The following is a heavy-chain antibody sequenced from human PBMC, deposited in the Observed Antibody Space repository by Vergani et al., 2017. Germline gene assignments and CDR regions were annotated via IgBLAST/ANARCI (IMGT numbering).Heavy chain of an antibody. CDR3: GRKATVTTGGAFDI. V-gene: IGHV4-31*03. CDR2: IYYSGST. Sequence: QVQLQESGPGLVKPSQTLTLTCTVSGGSISSGGYYWSWIRQHPGKGLEWIGYIYYSGSTYYNPSLKSRVTISVDTSKNQFSLKLSSVTAADTAVYYCGRKATVTTGGAFDIWGQGTMVTVSS. J-gene: IGHJ3*02. D-gene: IGHD4-17*01. CDR1: GGSISSGGYY.